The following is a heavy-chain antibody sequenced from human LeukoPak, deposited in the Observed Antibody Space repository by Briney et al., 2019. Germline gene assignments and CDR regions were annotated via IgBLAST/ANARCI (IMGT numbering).Heavy chain of an antibody. V-gene: IGHV3-53*01. Sequence: DPGGSLRLSCAASGFTVSSNHMTWVRQAPGKGLEWVSEIYTGGLTFYADSVTGRFTISRDNSKNTVYLQMNSLGVEDTARYYCARDNAPAGGGLDYWGQGTLVTVSS. D-gene: IGHD2-2*01. J-gene: IGHJ4*02. CDR2: IYTGGLT. CDR3: ARDNAPAGGGLDY. CDR1: GFTVSSNH.